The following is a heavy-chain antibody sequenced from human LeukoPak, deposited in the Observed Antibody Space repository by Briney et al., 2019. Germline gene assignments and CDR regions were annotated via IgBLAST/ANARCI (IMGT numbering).Heavy chain of an antibody. Sequence: SETLSLTCTVSGGSISSGNYYWSWIRQPAGKGLEWIGRMYTSGSTNYNPSLKSRVTMSVDTSKNQFSLKLSSVTAADTAVYYCAGHTQGLAAAEFDPWGQGTLVTVSS. CDR2: MYTSGST. D-gene: IGHD6-13*01. J-gene: IGHJ5*02. V-gene: IGHV4-61*02. CDR1: GGSISSGNYY. CDR3: AGHTQGLAAAEFDP.